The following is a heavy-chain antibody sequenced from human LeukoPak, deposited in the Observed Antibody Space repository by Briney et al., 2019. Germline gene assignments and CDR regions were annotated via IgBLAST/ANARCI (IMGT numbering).Heavy chain of an antibody. CDR1: GGSISSGDYY. J-gene: IGHJ5*02. V-gene: IGHV4-61*08. D-gene: IGHD3-3*01. CDR2: IYYSGYT. CDR3: AGFFWSDDYGPKWFDP. Sequence: PSETLSLTCTVSGGSISSGDYYWSWIRQPPGKGLEWIGYIYYSGYTNYNPSLKSRVTISVDTSKNQVSLKLSSVTAADTAVYYCAGFFWSDDYGPKWFDPWGQGTLVTVSS.